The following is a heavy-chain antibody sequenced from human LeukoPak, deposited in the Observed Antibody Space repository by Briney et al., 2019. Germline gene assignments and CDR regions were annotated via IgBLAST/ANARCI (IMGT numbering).Heavy chain of an antibody. CDR2: ISYSGYT. Sequence: PSETLSLTCTVSGGSVSSSTYYWSWIRQPPGKGLEWLGFISYSGYTKYNPSLESRITISVDKSRNQFSLTLSSVTAADTAVYYCARHSRGYDSEFGYWGQGTLVTVSS. D-gene: IGHD5-12*01. V-gene: IGHV4-61*05. J-gene: IGHJ4*02. CDR3: ARHSRGYDSEFGY. CDR1: GGSVSSSTYY.